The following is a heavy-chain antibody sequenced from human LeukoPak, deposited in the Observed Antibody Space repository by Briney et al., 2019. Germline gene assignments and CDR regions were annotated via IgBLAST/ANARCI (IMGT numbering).Heavy chain of an antibody. CDR1: GGSFSGYY. V-gene: IGHV4-34*01. Sequence: SETLSLTCAVYGGSFSGYYWSWIRQPPGKGLEWIGEINHSGSTNYNPSLKSRVTISVDTSKNQFSLKLSSVTAADTAVYYCARDSGYGGNSANYYFDYWGQGTLVTVSS. CDR2: INHSGST. CDR3: ARDSGYGGNSANYYFDY. J-gene: IGHJ4*02. D-gene: IGHD4-23*01.